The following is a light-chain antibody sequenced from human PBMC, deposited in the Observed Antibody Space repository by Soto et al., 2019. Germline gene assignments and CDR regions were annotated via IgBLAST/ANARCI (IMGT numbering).Light chain of an antibody. V-gene: IGLV4-69*01. CDR3: QTWGTDIHVV. Sequence: QPVLTQSPSASASLGASVKLTCTLSSGHSSYAIAWHQQQPEKGPRYLIKLNSDGSHNKGDGIPDRFSGSSSGAERYLTISSLQSEDEADYYCQTWGTDIHVVFGGGTKVTVL. CDR2: LNSDGSH. CDR1: SGHSSYA. J-gene: IGLJ2*01.